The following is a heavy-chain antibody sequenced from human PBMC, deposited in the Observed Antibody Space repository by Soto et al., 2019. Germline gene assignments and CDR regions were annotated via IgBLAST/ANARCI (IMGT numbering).Heavy chain of an antibody. D-gene: IGHD3-22*01. CDR2: INAGNGDT. V-gene: IGHV1-3*01. CDR3: ARDWTHYDSSGPGDY. CDR1: GYTFTSYP. J-gene: IGHJ4*02. Sequence: SVKVSCKASGYTFTSYPMHWVRQAPVQGLEWMGWINAGNGDTKYSQKFQGRVTITRDTSANTAYMELSSLRSEDTAVFYCARDWTHYDSSGPGDYWGQGTLVTVSS.